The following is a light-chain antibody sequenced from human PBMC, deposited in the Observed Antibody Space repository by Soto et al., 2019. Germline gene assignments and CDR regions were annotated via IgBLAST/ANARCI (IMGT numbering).Light chain of an antibody. CDR2: AAS. V-gene: IGKV1-39*01. J-gene: IGKJ1*01. Sequence: DIQMTQSPSSLSASVGDRVTITCRASQSISSYLNWYQQKPGKAPKLLIYAASSLQSGVPSRFSGSGSGTDFTLTIRNLQPEDFATYYCQQSYSFGQGTKVEIK. CDR1: QSISSY. CDR3: QQSYS.